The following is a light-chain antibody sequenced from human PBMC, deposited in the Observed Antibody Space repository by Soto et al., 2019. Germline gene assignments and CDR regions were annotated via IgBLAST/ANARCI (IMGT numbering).Light chain of an antibody. J-gene: IGKJ1*01. CDR2: QAS. CDR1: QGISNR. V-gene: IGKV1-5*03. Sequence: QLTHAPATLSASVGDRVTITCRASQGISNRLAWYQQKPGKAPKLLIYQASSLKSGVPSRFGGSGSGTEFTLTITSLQPDDFATYYCQQYNSHWTFGQGTKVDIK. CDR3: QQYNSHWT.